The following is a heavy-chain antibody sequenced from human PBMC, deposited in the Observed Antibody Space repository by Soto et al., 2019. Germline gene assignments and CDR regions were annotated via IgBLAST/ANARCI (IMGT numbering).Heavy chain of an antibody. J-gene: IGHJ6*02. Sequence: GASVKVSCKANGYTFRNYAMHWVRKAPGQGLEWMGWINGGNGNTKYSQKFQGRVTITRDTSASTAYMELSSLRSEDTAVYYCARDGPIYDILSARYFYGMDVWGQGTTVTVSS. V-gene: IGHV1-3*01. CDR2: INGGNGNT. CDR3: ARDGPIYDILSARYFYGMDV. CDR1: GYTFRNYA. D-gene: IGHD3-9*01.